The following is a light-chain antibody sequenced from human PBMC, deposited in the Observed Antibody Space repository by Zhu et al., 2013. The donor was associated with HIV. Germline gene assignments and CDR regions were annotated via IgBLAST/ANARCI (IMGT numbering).Light chain of an antibody. CDR2: GAS. CDR3: QQYADSLGYT. CDR1: QSVSGNY. Sequence: EIVLTQSPGTLSLSPGERATLSCTASQSVSGNYLAWYQQKPGQAPRLLIYGASIRATGIPDRFSGSGSGTDFTLTITRLEPEDFAVYYCQQYADSLGYTFGQGTKLEIK. J-gene: IGKJ2*01. V-gene: IGKV3-20*01.